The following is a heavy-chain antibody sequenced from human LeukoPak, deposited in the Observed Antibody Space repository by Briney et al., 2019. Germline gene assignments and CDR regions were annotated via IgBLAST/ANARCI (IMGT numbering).Heavy chain of an antibody. J-gene: IGHJ4*02. CDR1: EFTVSSNY. V-gene: IGHV3-66*01. CDR3: ARGGAAADY. CDR2: IYSGGST. Sequence: GGSLRLSCAASEFTVSSNYMSWVRQAPGKGLEWVSVIYSGGSTYYADSVKGRFTISRDNSKNTLYLQMNSLRAEDTAVYYCARGGAAADYWGQGTMVTVSS. D-gene: IGHD6-13*01.